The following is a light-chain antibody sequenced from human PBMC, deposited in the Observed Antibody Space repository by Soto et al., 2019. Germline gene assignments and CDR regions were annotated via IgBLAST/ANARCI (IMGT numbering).Light chain of an antibody. CDR2: EVS. J-gene: IGLJ2*01. CDR3: SSYAASNNLGV. Sequence: QSALTQPPSASGSPGQSVTISCIGTSSDVGGYNYVSWYQQHQGKAPKLMIYEVSKRPSGVPDRFSGSKSGNTASLTVSGLQAEHEADYYCSSYAASNNLGVFGGGTKLTVL. V-gene: IGLV2-8*01. CDR1: SSDVGGYNY.